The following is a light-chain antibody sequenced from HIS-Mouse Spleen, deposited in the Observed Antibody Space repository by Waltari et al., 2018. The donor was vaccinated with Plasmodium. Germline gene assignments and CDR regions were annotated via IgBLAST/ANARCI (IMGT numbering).Light chain of an antibody. CDR2: SNN. V-gene: IGLV1-44*01. CDR1: LSTIGSNT. J-gene: IGLJ2*01. Sequence: QSVLTQPPSASGTPGQRVTIPCSGRLSTIGSNTVNWYQHPPGTAPKLLIYSNNQRPSGVPDRFSGSKSGTSASLAISGLQSEDEADYYCAAWDDSLNGVVFAGGTKLTVL. CDR3: AAWDDSLNGVV.